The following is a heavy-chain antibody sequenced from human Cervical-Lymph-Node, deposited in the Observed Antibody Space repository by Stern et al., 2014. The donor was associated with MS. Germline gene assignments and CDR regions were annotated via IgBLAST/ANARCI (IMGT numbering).Heavy chain of an antibody. CDR2: IYWDDDK. CDR1: GFSLSTSGVG. Sequence: QVTLRESGPTLVKPTQTLTLTCTFSGFSLSTSGVGVGWIRQPPGKALEWLALIYWDDDKRYSPSLKSRLTITKDTSKNQVVLTMTNMDPVDTATYYCTHRPGHSSGWDYFDYWGQGTLVTVSS. V-gene: IGHV2-5*02. J-gene: IGHJ4*02. CDR3: THRPGHSSGWDYFDY. D-gene: IGHD6-19*01.